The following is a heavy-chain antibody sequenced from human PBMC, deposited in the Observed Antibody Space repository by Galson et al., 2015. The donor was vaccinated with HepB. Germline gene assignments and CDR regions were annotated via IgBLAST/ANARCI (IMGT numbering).Heavy chain of an antibody. V-gene: IGHV3-11*06. CDR1: GFSFGDYY. CDR2: ITTSGFT. J-gene: IGHJ4*02. CDR3: ASLSEGRLMTHSNSYSFPKDS. Sequence: SLRLSCATSGFSFGDYYMAWIRQAPGKGLEWISYITTSGFTNYADSVKGRFTVSRDSAGTSVYLQMSSLRAEDTAIYYCASLSEGRLMTHSNSYSFPKDSWGQGTLVTVSS. D-gene: IGHD3-16*01.